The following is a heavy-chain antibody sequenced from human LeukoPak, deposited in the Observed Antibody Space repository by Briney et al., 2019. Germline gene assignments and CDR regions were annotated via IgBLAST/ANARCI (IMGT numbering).Heavy chain of an antibody. Sequence: SGGSLRLSCAASGFTFSTYNMNWVRQAPGKGLEWVSYISSSSSTIYYADSVKGRFTISRDNAKNSLYLQMNSLRAEDTAVYYCAKDQEAARLDADYWGQGTLVTVSS. CDR1: GFTFSTYN. J-gene: IGHJ4*02. CDR2: ISSSSSTI. D-gene: IGHD6-6*01. CDR3: AKDQEAARLDADY. V-gene: IGHV3-48*01.